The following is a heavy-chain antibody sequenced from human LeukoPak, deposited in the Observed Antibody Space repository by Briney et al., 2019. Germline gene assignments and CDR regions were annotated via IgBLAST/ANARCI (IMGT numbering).Heavy chain of an antibody. CDR2: INHSGST. CDR1: GGSFSGYY. V-gene: IGHV4-34*01. D-gene: IGHD6-13*01. Sequence: PSETLSLTCAVYGGSFSGYYWSWIRQPPGKGLEWIGEINHSGSTNYNPSLKSRVTISVDTSKNQFSLKLSSVTAADTAVYYCARERARKHIAAEVRNYWGQGTLVTVSS. CDR3: ARERARKHIAAEVRNY. J-gene: IGHJ4*02.